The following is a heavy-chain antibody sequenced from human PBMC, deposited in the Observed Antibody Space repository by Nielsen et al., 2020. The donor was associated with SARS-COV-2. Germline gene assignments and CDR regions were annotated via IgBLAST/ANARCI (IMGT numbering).Heavy chain of an antibody. CDR3: ATRYCSSTSCYEDYYYYYYMDV. CDR1: GFTFSSYW. Sequence: GESLKISCAASGFTFSSYWMHWVRQAPGKGLEWVSAISGSGGSTYYADSVKGRFTISRDNSKNTLYLQMNSLRAEDTAVYYCATRYCSSTSCYEDYYYYYYMDVWGKGTTVTVS. J-gene: IGHJ6*03. V-gene: IGHV3-23*01. D-gene: IGHD2-2*01. CDR2: ISGSGGST.